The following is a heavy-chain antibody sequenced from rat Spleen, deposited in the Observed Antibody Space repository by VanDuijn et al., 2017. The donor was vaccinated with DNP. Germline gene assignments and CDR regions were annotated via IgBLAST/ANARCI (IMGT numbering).Heavy chain of an antibody. CDR1: GYSITSNY. V-gene: IGHV3-1*01. D-gene: IGHD1-1*01. CDR2: INYSGTT. Sequence: EVQLQESGPGLVKPSQSLSLTCSVTGYSITSNYWGWIRKFPGNKMEWMGYINYSGTTAYNPSLRSRISITRDTSKNQFFLQLNSVTTEDTATYYCARWVRYFDYWGQGVMVTVSS. CDR3: ARWVRYFDY. J-gene: IGHJ2*01.